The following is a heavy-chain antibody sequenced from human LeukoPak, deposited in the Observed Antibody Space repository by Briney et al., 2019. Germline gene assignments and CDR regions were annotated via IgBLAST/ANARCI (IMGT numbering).Heavy chain of an antibody. CDR3: ARAVMATIRGKWFDT. Sequence: GASVKVSCKASGYTFTSYYMHWVRQAPGQGLEWMGIINPSGGSTSYAQKFQGRVTMTRDTSTSTVYMELSSLRSEETDVYYCARAVMATIRGKWFDTWGQGKLVTVYS. D-gene: IGHD5-24*01. CDR1: GYTFTSYY. CDR2: INPSGGST. V-gene: IGHV1-46*01. J-gene: IGHJ5*02.